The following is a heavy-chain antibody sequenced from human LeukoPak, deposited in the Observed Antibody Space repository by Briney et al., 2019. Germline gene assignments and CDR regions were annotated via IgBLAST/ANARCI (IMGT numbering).Heavy chain of an antibody. J-gene: IGHJ3*02. CDR3: ARNGNYVDYGDYPAFDI. CDR1: GYTFTSYG. V-gene: IGHV1-18*01. CDR2: ISAYNGNT. Sequence: ASVKVSCKASGYTFTSYGISWVRQAPGQGLEWMGWISAYNGNTNYAQKLQGRVTMTTDTSTSTAYMELRSLRSDDTAVYYCARNGNYVDYGDYPAFDIRGQGTMVTVSS. D-gene: IGHD4-17*01.